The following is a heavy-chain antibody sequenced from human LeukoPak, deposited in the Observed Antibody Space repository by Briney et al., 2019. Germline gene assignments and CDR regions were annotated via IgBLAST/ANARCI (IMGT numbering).Heavy chain of an antibody. J-gene: IGHJ4*02. D-gene: IGHD2-21*02. CDR2: ISSSSSYI. CDR1: GFTFSSYS. CDR3: ASQYCGGDCYNY. Sequence: GGSLRLSCAASGFTFSSYSMNWVRQAPGTGLEWVSSISSSSSYIYYADSVKGRFTISRDNAKNSLYLQMNSLRAEDTAVYYCASQYCGGDCYNYWGQGTLVTVSS. V-gene: IGHV3-21*01.